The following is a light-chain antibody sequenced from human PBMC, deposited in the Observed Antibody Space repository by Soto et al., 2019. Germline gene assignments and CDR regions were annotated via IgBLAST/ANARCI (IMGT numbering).Light chain of an antibody. CDR1: QSVRSTH. CDR2: GAS. V-gene: IGKV3-20*01. CDR3: HQYDTSPRT. J-gene: IGKJ1*01. Sequence: IVLTQSPGTLSLSPGERATLSCRASQSVRSTHLAWYQQKPGQAPRLVIFGASARGPGISGRFSGSGSGTDFILTISRLEPEDFAVYYCHQYDTSPRTFGQGTRVEIK.